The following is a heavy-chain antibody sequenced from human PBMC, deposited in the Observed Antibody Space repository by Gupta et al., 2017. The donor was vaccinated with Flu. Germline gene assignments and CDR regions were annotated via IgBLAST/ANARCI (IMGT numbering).Heavy chain of an antibody. CDR3: AKLPHKAGGNSDDY. D-gene: IGHD2-21*02. CDR1: GFTFTSYA. CDR2: VSSVGSTT. J-gene: IGHJ4*02. V-gene: IGHV3-23*01. Sequence: EVQLLESGGGLVQPGGSPRLSCAASGFTFTSYAMSWGRPVSGEGLEWLSTVSSVGSTTYYADSVKGRFTISRDSSRNTAYLQMNSLRAEDTAVYYCAKLPHKAGGNSDDYWGQGTLVTVSS.